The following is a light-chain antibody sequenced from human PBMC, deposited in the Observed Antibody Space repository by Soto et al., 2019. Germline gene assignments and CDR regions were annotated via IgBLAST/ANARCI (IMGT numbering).Light chain of an antibody. CDR1: QSVSSY. V-gene: IGKV3-11*01. CDR3: QQRSNWPWT. Sequence: EIVLTQSPATLSLSPGERATLSCRASQSVSSYLAWYQQKPGQAPRLLIYDASNRATSIPARFSGSGSGTDFTLTISSLEPEDFAVYYCQQRSNWPWTFGQGTKVEMK. CDR2: DAS. J-gene: IGKJ1*01.